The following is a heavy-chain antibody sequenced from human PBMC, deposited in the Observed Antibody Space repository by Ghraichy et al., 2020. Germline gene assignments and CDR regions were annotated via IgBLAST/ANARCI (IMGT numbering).Heavy chain of an antibody. Sequence: GGSLRLSCAASGFTFSSYYMSWVRQAPGKGLEWVANTKQDESEKCYADSVKGRFTISRDNAKNSLYLQMNSLRAEDTAVYYCTRDVNGWRYLNVFDYWGQGTLVTVSS. CDR2: TKQDESEK. CDR1: GFTFSSYY. CDR3: TRDVNGWRYLNVFDY. V-gene: IGHV3-7*01. D-gene: IGHD6-19*01. J-gene: IGHJ4*02.